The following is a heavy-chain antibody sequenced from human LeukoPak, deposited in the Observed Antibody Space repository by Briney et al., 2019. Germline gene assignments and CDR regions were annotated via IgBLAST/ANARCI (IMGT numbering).Heavy chain of an antibody. CDR3: ARDLSSYYFDY. CDR2: IYYSGST. V-gene: IGHV4-39*07. J-gene: IGHJ4*02. Sequence: PSETLSLTCTVSGGSISSSSYFWGWIRQPPGKGLEWIGSIYYSGSTYYNPSLKSRVTVSVDTSKNQFSLKLSSVTAADTAVYYCARDLSSYYFDYWGQGTLVTVSS. D-gene: IGHD6-13*01. CDR1: GGSISSSSYF.